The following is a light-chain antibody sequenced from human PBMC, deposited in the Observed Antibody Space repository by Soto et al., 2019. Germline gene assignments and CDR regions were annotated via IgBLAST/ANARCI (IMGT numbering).Light chain of an antibody. CDR1: ISDVGTYNY. CDR2: EVS. V-gene: IGLV2-14*01. Sequence: QSVLTQPASVSGSPGQSITISCTGSISDVGTYNYVSWYQQHPGKAPKLIIYEVSNRPSGVSNRFSGSKSANTASLTISGLLAEDEADYYCSSYASSSTWVFGGGTKVTVL. CDR3: SSYASSSTWV. J-gene: IGLJ3*02.